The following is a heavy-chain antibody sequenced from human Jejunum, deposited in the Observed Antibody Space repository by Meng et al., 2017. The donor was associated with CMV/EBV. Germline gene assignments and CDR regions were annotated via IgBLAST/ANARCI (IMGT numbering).Heavy chain of an antibody. CDR3: ARFLWSGSTYYFDL. D-gene: IGHD3-3*01. Sequence: ITFSTYGMSWVRKAPGKGLEWVAKINQDGSEKNYVGSVKGRFTISRDNAKNSLFLQMYGLRAEDTAVYYCARFLWSGSTYYFDLWGQGALVTVSS. J-gene: IGHJ4*02. CDR2: INQDGSEK. CDR1: ITFSTYG. V-gene: IGHV3-7*01.